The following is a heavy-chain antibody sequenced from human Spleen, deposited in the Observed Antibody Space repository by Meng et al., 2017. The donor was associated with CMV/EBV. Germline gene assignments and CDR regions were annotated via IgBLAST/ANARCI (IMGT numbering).Heavy chain of an antibody. J-gene: IGHJ4*02. CDR1: SISSSSW. D-gene: IGHD2-2*01. Sequence: SISSSSWWSWVRQPPGKGLEWIGEIYHSGSTNYNPSLKSRVTISVDKSKNQFSLKLSSVTAADTAVYYCARALGYCSSTSCYSAPIWGQGTLVTVSS. CDR3: ARALGYCSSTSCYSAPI. V-gene: IGHV4-4*02. CDR2: IYHSGST.